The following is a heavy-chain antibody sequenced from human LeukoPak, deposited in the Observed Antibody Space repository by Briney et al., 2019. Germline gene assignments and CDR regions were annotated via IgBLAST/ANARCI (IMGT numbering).Heavy chain of an antibody. CDR3: ARRLPIAGGSSHAFNV. J-gene: IGHJ3*01. CDR2: ITSSDSSV. D-gene: IGHD6-13*01. Sequence: GGSLRLSCAASGFTFSSYSMNWVRQAPGKGLEWVSYITSSDSSVYYADSVQGRFTISRDNAKNSLCLQMNGLRAEDTAVYYCARRLPIAGGSSHAFNVWGQGTMVTVSS. CDR1: GFTFSSYS. V-gene: IGHV3-48*04.